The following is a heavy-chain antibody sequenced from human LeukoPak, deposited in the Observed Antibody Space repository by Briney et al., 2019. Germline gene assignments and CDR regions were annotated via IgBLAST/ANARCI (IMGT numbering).Heavy chain of an antibody. CDR3: ANSVATIGYYFDY. Sequence: GGSLRLSCAASGFTFSTYGVYWVRQAPGKGLEWVSSNSGGSTYYADSVKGRFTISRDNSKNTLYLQMNSLRAEDTAVYYCANSVATIGYYFDYWGQGTLVTVSS. J-gene: IGHJ4*02. CDR1: GFTFSTYG. D-gene: IGHD5-12*01. V-gene: IGHV3-23*01. CDR2: NSGGST.